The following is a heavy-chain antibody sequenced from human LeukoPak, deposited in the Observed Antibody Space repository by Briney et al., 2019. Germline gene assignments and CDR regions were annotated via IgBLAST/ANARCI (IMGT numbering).Heavy chain of an antibody. V-gene: IGHV1-2*02. D-gene: IGHD2-8*01. J-gene: IGHJ4*02. Sequence: GASVKVSCKASGYRFTGRYIYWVRQAPGQGPEWMGWINPNSGDTKISQKFQGRVTMTRDTSISTAYMELGRLRSDDTALYYCARGVCSDGICYKFFDLWGQGTLVSVSS. CDR1: GYRFTGRY. CDR3: ARGVCSDGICYKFFDL. CDR2: INPNSGDT.